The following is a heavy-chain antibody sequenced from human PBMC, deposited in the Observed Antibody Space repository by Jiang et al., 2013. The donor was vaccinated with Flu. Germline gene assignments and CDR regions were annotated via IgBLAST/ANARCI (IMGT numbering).Heavy chain of an antibody. Sequence: SGAEVKKPGASLNVSCTASGYTFTGYYLHWVRQAPGQGLEWMGWINPNSGETKYAQKFQGWVTMTRDTSIRTVYMELSRLTSDDTAVYYCARGWGSQYYYDSSGSRGLDYWGQGTLVTVSS. D-gene: IGHD3-22*01. CDR3: ARGWGSQYYYDSSGSRGLDY. CDR1: GYTFTGYY. J-gene: IGHJ4*02. V-gene: IGHV1-2*04. CDR2: INPNSGET.